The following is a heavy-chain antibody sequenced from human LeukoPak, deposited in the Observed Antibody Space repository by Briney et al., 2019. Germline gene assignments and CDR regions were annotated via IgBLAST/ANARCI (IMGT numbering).Heavy chain of an antibody. J-gene: IGHJ2*01. Sequence: SETLSLTCTVSGGSIDTYYWSWIRQPPGKGLEWIGYIYYSGNTNYNPSLKSRVTMSVDTSKNQFSLNLSSVTAADTAVYCCARVGNYYFDLWGRGTLVTVSS. CDR2: IYYSGNT. CDR1: GGSIDTYY. V-gene: IGHV4-59*01. CDR3: ARVGNYYFDL. D-gene: IGHD1-1*01.